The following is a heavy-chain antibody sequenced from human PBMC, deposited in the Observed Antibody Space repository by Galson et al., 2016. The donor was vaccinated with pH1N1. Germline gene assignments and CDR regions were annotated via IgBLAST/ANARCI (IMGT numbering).Heavy chain of an antibody. V-gene: IGHV5-51*03. CDR2: IYPGDSDT. Sequence: QSGAEVKKPGDSLRISCKGSGYSFTAFWIAWVRQTPGKGLEWMGIIYPGDSDTRYSPSFQGQVTISVDKSITTAYLQWNSLKASDTAIYYCALSPIGTRRNWFAPWGKGTRVIVSS. J-gene: IGHJ5*02. CDR3: ALSPIGTRRNWFAP. D-gene: IGHD3-10*01. CDR1: GYSFTAFW.